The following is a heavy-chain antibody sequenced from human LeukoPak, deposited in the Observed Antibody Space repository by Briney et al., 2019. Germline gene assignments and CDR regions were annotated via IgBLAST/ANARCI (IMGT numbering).Heavy chain of an antibody. V-gene: IGHV1-8*01. CDR2: MNPNSGNT. Sequence: ASVKVSCKASGYTFTSYDINWVRQATGQGLEWMGWMNPNSGNTGYAQKFQGRVTMTRNTSISTAYMELRSLRSDDAAVYYCARDLGVLNWIDLWGQGTLVTVSS. CDR3: ARDLGVLNWIDL. CDR1: GYTFTSYD. D-gene: IGHD3-16*01. J-gene: IGHJ5*02.